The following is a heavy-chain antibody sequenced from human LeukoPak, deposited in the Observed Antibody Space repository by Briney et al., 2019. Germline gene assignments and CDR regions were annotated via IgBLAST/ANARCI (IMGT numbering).Heavy chain of an antibody. J-gene: IGHJ3*02. CDR3: ARVAITVVQGLTIDAFDI. CDR1: GYTFTGYY. V-gene: IGHV1-2*02. D-gene: IGHD3-10*01. CDR2: INPTSGGT. Sequence: ASVKVSCKASGYTFTGYYMHWVRQAPGQGLEWMGLINPTSGGTNYAQKFQGRVTMTRDTSISTAYMELSRLRSDDTAVYYCARVAITVVQGLTIDAFDIWGQGTMVTVSS.